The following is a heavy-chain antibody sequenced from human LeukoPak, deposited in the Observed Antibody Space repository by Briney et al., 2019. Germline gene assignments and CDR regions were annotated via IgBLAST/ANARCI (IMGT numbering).Heavy chain of an antibody. Sequence: GESLKISCKGSGYSFTSYWIGWARQMPGKGLEWMGIIYPGDSDTRYSPSFQGQVTISADKSISTAYLQWSSLKASDTAMYYCARPASGYYDSSGSSPFDYWGQGTLVTVSS. CDR2: IYPGDSDT. J-gene: IGHJ4*02. CDR3: ARPASGYYDSSGSSPFDY. V-gene: IGHV5-51*01. D-gene: IGHD3-22*01. CDR1: GYSFTSYW.